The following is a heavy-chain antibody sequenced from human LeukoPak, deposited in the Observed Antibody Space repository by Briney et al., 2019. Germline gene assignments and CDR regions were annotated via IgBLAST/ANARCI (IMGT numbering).Heavy chain of an antibody. CDR2: IVVGSGDT. CDR1: GFTSTTST. D-gene: IGHD1-1*01. J-gene: IGHJ3*02. CDR3: AADQPRYPDAFDI. Sequence: ASVKVSCKASGFTSTTSTMQWVRQARGQRLEWIGWIVVGSGDTGYAEKFQERVTITRDMSTSTVYMELSSLRSDDTAVYYCAADQPRYPDAFDIWGQGTMVTVSS. V-gene: IGHV1-58*02.